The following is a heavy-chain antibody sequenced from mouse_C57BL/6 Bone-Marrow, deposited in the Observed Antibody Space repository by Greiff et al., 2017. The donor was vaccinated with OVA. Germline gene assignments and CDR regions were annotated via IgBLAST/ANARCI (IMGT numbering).Heavy chain of an antibody. D-gene: IGHD1-3*01. V-gene: IGHV1-55*01. J-gene: IGHJ3*01. CDR3: ARGGKGFAY. CDR1: GYTFTSYW. CDR2: IYPGSGST. Sequence: QVQLQQPGAELVKPGASVKMSCKASGYTFTSYWITWVKQRPGQGLEWIGDIYPGSGSTNYNEKFKSKATLTVATSSSTAYMQLSSLTSEDSAVYYCARGGKGFAYWGQGTLVTVSA.